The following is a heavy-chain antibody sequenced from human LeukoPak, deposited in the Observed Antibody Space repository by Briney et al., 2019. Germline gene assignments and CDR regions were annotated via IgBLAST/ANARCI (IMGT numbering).Heavy chain of an antibody. J-gene: IGHJ5*02. CDR2: IYHSGST. V-gene: IGHV4-38-2*02. D-gene: IGHD1-26*01. CDR3: ARDGASASGSWFGP. CDR1: ADSISSGYY. Sequence: SETLSLICTVSADSISSGYYWGWIRQSPGKGLEWIGSIYHSGSTYYNPSLRSRVTISVDMSKNQFSLRLNSVTAADTAVYYCARDGASASGSWFGPWGQGTLVIVSS.